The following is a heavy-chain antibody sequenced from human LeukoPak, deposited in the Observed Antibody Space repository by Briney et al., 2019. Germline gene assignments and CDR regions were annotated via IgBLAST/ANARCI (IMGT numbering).Heavy chain of an antibody. CDR3: TIGYSYGIDAFDI. Sequence: GGSLRLSCAASGFTFSDYYMSWIRQAPGKGLEWVSYISSSGSTIYYADSVKGRFTISRDNAKNSLYLQMNSLRAEDTAVYYCTIGYSYGIDAFDIWGQGTMVTVSS. D-gene: IGHD5-18*01. CDR2: ISSSGSTI. V-gene: IGHV3-11*01. CDR1: GFTFSDYY. J-gene: IGHJ3*02.